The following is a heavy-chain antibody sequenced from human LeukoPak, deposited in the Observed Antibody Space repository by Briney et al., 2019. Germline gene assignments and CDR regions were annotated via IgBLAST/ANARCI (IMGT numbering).Heavy chain of an antibody. Sequence: GASVKVSCKASGYTFTSYYMHWVRQAPGQGLEWMGIINPSGGSTSYAQKFQGRVTMTRDMSTSTVYMELSSLRSEDTAVYYCARESREQQLVYWGQGTLVTVSS. CDR3: ARESREQQLVY. V-gene: IGHV1-46*01. CDR1: GYTFTSYY. CDR2: INPSGGST. J-gene: IGHJ4*02. D-gene: IGHD6-13*01.